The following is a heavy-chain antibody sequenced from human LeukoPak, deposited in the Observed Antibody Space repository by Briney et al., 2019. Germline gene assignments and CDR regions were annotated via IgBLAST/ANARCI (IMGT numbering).Heavy chain of an antibody. V-gene: IGHV4-39*07. CDR3: AREIPVYGSGSYYVDY. J-gene: IGHJ4*02. D-gene: IGHD3-10*01. Sequence: PSETLSLTCTVSGGSISSSSYYWGWIRQPPGKGLEWIGSIYYSGSTYYNPSLKSRVTISVDTSKNQFSLKLSSVTAADTAVYYCAREIPVYGSGSYYVDYWGQGTLVTVSS. CDR2: IYYSGST. CDR1: GGSISSSSYY.